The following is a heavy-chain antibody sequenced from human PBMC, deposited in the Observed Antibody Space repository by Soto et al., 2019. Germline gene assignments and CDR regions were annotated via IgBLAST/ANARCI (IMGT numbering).Heavy chain of an antibody. CDR3: ARDPQQQSPSPFDDY. Sequence: GGSLRLSCAASGFTFSSYGMHWVRQAPGKGLEWVAVIWYDGSNKYYADSVKGRFTISRDNSKNTLYLQMNSLSAEDTAEYYCARDPQQQSPSPFDDYWGQGTLVTVSS. D-gene: IGHD6-13*01. CDR1: GFTFSSYG. CDR2: IWYDGSNK. J-gene: IGHJ4*02. V-gene: IGHV3-33*01.